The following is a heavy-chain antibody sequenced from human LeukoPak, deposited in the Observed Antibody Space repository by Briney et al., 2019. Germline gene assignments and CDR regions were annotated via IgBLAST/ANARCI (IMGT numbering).Heavy chain of an antibody. V-gene: IGHV3-53*01. D-gene: IGHD3-22*01. Sequence: GGSLRLSCAASGFTVSSNYMNWVRQAPGKGLEWVSIIYSGGSTYYADSVRGRFTISRDTSKNTLYLQLNSLRAEDTAVYYCATTYYEGSGYLDWYFDLWGRGTLVTVSS. CDR3: ATTYYEGSGYLDWYFDL. CDR1: GFTVSSNY. CDR2: IYSGGST. J-gene: IGHJ2*01.